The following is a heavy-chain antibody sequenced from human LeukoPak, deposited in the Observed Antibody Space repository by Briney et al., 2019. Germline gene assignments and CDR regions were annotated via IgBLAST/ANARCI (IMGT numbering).Heavy chain of an antibody. J-gene: IGHJ4*02. D-gene: IGHD6-13*01. CDR2: IRYDGSNK. V-gene: IGHV3-30*02. CDR1: GFTFSSYG. CDR3: AKVQTPGTHFFGY. Sequence: GGSLRLSCEASGFTFSSYGMHWVRQAPGKGLEWVAFIRYDGSNKYYADSVKGRFTISRDNSKNTLYLQMNSLRAEDTAVYYCAKVQTPGTHFFGYWGQGTLVTVSS.